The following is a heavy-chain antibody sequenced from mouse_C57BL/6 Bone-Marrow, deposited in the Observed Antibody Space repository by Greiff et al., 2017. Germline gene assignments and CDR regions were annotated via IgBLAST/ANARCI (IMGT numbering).Heavy chain of an antibody. Sequence: VQLQQSGAELVRPGASVKLSCTASGFNIKDYYMHWVKQRPEQGLEWIGRIDPEDGDTEYAPKFQGKATMTADTSSNTAYLKLSSLTSEDTAVYYCTTTYGSSYDAMDYWGQGTSVTVSS. D-gene: IGHD1-1*01. CDR3: TTTYGSSYDAMDY. J-gene: IGHJ4*01. V-gene: IGHV14-1*01. CDR1: GFNIKDYY. CDR2: IDPEDGDT.